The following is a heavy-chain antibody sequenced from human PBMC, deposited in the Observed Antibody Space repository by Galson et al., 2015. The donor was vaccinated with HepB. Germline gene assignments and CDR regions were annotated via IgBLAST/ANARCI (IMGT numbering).Heavy chain of an antibody. CDR2: ISSSLYV. J-gene: IGHJ6*02. CDR3: ARVYGSGSYGYGMDV. V-gene: IGHV3-21*01. CDR1: GFTLSTYS. D-gene: IGHD3-10*01. Sequence: SLRLSCASSGFTLSTYSMNWVRQAPGKGLEWVSSISSSLYVYYADSVRGRFTVSRDNAKNSHYLQMNSLSAEDTAVYYCARVYGSGSYGYGMDVWGQGTTVTAS.